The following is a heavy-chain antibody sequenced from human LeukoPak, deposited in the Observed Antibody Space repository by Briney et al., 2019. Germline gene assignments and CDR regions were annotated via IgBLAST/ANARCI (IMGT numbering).Heavy chain of an antibody. Sequence: SETLSLTCTVSGGSISSGSYSWNWIRQPAGKGLEWIGRMYSSGTTNYNPSLKSRVTISVDTSKNQFSLKLSSVTAADTAVYYCAGSYTYSYYYYMDVWGKGTTVTISS. CDR2: MYSSGTT. CDR1: GGSISSGSYS. V-gene: IGHV4-61*02. J-gene: IGHJ6*03. CDR3: AGSYTYSYYYYMDV. D-gene: IGHD1-26*01.